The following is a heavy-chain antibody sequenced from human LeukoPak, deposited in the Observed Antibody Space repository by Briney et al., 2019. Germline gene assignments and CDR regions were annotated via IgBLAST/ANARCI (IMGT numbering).Heavy chain of an antibody. CDR2: IYPGDSDT. CDR1: GYSFTTYW. D-gene: IGHD3-3*01. V-gene: IGHV5-51*01. CDR3: VRHEAYFWSDPDH. Sequence: GESLKISCKGSGYSFTTYWIGGVRQMPGKGLEWMGIIYPGDSDTRYSPSFQGQVTISADKSISTAYLQWSSLKASDTSMYYCVRHEAYFWSDPDHWGQGTLVTVSS. J-gene: IGHJ4*02.